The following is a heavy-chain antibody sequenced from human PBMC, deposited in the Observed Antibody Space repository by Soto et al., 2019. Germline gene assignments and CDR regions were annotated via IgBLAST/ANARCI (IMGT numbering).Heavy chain of an antibody. V-gene: IGHV3-11*01. D-gene: IGHD2-21*01. CDR2: ISGSGGTI. J-gene: IGHJ4*02. Sequence: QVQLVESGGGLVKPGGSLRLSCAASGFTFTDDYMTRVRQAPGKGLEWISYISGSGGTIYYADSVKGRFTISRDNAKTSLYLQMNTLRAEDSALYYCARGYSAIEYWGQGTPVTVSS. CDR1: GFTFTDDY. CDR3: ARGYSAIEY.